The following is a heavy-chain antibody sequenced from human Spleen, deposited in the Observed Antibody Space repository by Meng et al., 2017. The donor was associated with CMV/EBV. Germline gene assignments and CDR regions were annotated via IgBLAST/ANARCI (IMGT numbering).Heavy chain of an antibody. CDR2: ISGSGGST. D-gene: IGHD3-3*01. CDR3: AKDNYDFWSGYPQAFDY. CDR1: FTCSSYA. V-gene: IGHV3-23*01. J-gene: IGHJ4*02. Sequence: FTCSSYAMSWVRQAPGKGLEWVSAISGSGGSTYYADSVKGRFTISRDNSKNTLYLQMNSLRAEDTAVYYCAKDNYDFWSGYPQAFDYWGQGTLVTVSS.